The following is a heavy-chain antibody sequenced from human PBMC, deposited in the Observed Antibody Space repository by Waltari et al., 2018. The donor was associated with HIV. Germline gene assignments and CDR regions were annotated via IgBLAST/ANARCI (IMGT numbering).Heavy chain of an antibody. Sequence: QVQLQESGPGLVKPSETLSPTCTVSGGTIGSYYCVWTRQPPGKGLEWIGYIYYSGSTNYNPSLKSRVTISVDTSKNQFSLKLSSVTAADMAVYYCARGVAFGGYYYGMDVWGQGTTVTVSS. J-gene: IGHJ6*02. CDR1: GGTIGSYY. CDR3: ARGVAFGGYYYGMDV. V-gene: IGHV4-59*01. D-gene: IGHD2-21*01. CDR2: IYYSGST.